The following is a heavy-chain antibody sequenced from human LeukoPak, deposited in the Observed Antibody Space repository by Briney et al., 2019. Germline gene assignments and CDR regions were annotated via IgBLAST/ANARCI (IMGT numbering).Heavy chain of an antibody. Sequence: GGSLRLSCAASGFTFSSYSMNWVRQAPGKGLEWVSYISSGSSTIYYADSVKGRFTISRDNAKNSLYLQMNSLRAEDTAVYYCARDGIQLWLSFYYYYYMDVWGKGTTVTVSS. CDR2: ISSGSSTI. CDR3: ARDGIQLWLSFYYYYYMDV. J-gene: IGHJ6*03. V-gene: IGHV3-48*01. D-gene: IGHD5-18*01. CDR1: GFTFSSYS.